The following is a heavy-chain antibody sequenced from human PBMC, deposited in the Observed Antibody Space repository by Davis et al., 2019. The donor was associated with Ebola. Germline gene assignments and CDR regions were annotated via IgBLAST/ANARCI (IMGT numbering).Heavy chain of an antibody. D-gene: IGHD3-10*01. V-gene: IGHV4-34*01. J-gene: IGHJ6*03. CDR1: RESFSGDY. Sequence: PSETLSLTCAVYRESFSGDYWTWTRQSPGKGMEWIGEINHSGRTYYNPSLNGRVTISLDASKNQFSLEVTSVTAADTAVYYCVREDYFASGTYSYYYMDVWGKGTTVTVSS. CDR2: INHSGRT. CDR3: VREDYFASGTYSYYYMDV.